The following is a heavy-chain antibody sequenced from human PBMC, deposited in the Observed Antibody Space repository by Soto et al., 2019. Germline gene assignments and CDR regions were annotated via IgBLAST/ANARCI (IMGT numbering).Heavy chain of an antibody. CDR1: GFTFSSYG. Sequence: GGSLRLSCAASGFTFSSYGMHWVRQAPGKGLEWVAVIWYDGSNKYYADSVKGRFTISRDNSKNTLYLQMNSLRAEDTAVYYCAKDLYCSSTSCYNPYYYYGMDVWGQGTTVTVSS. CDR2: IWYDGSNK. CDR3: AKDLYCSSTSCYNPYYYYGMDV. D-gene: IGHD2-2*02. J-gene: IGHJ6*02. V-gene: IGHV3-33*06.